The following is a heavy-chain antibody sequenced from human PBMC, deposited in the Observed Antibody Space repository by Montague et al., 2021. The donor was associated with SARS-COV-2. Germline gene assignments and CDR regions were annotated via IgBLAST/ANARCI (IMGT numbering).Heavy chain of an antibody. CDR1: GGSLTNHY. CDR2: VNQSGRTT. V-gene: IGHV4-34*01. CDR3: ARGLGRPGTIFGVGLY. Sequence: SETLSLTCAVYGGSLTNHYWTWVRQPPGNGLEWVGEVNQSGRTTHYNPSHRSRVTISVDRSNNQVSLTLESVTAADTAVYYCARGLGRPGTIFGVGLYWGQGTLVTVSS. J-gene: IGHJ4*02. D-gene: IGHD3-3*01.